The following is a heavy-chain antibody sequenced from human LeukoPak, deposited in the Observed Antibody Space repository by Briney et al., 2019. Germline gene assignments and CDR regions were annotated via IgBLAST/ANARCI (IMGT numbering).Heavy chain of an antibody. CDR3: ARDAPDYYYDSSGYDTGHAFDI. D-gene: IGHD3-22*01. J-gene: IGHJ3*02. Sequence: GGSLRLSSAASGFTFYDYGMRRVRQAPGKGLEGVSGINWNGGSTVYADSVKGRFTISRDNAKNSLYLQMNSLRAEDTALYYCARDAPDYYYDSSGYDTGHAFDIWGQGTMVTVSS. CDR1: GFTFYDYG. CDR2: INWNGGST. V-gene: IGHV3-20*04.